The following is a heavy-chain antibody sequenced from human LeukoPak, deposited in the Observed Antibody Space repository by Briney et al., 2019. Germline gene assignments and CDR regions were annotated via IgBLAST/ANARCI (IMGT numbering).Heavy chain of an antibody. J-gene: IGHJ4*02. CDR1: GFTFSSYA. CDR2: ISDSGGST. CDR3: ARDQRITTPDTFY. V-gene: IGHV3-23*01. Sequence: GGSLRLSCAASGFTFSSYAMSWVRQAPGKGLEWVSAISDSGGSTFYADSVKGRFTMSRDNSKNTLYLQMNSLKAEDTALYYCARDQRITTPDTFYWGQGTLVTVSS. D-gene: IGHD6-13*01.